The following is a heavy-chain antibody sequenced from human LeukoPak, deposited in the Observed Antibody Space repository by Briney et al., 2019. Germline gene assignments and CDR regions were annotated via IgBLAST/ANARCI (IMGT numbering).Heavy chain of an antibody. CDR3: VTGFTTMAVDYFDY. Sequence: ASVKVSCKVTGQTLSDLSIHWLRQPPGKGLEWLGGSDPEDGERIYAQMFQGRVTMTEDTSIDTAYMELSSLRSEDTAVYYCVTGFTTMAVDYFDYWGQGTLVTVSP. V-gene: IGHV1-24*01. CDR1: GQTLSDLS. D-gene: IGHD5-18*01. J-gene: IGHJ4*02. CDR2: SDPEDGER.